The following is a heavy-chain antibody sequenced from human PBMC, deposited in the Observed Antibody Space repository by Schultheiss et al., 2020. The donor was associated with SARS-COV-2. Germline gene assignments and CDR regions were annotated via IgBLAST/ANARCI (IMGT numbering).Heavy chain of an antibody. Sequence: SETLSLTCTVSGGSISSSSYYWGWIRQPPGKGLEWIGYIYYSGSTYYNPSLKSRVTISVDTSKNQFSLKLSSVTAADTAVYYCAKLYDFWSGPYGMDVWGQGTTVTVSS. CDR3: AKLYDFWSGPYGMDV. J-gene: IGHJ6*02. CDR2: IYYSGST. D-gene: IGHD3-3*01. CDR1: GGSISSSSYY. V-gene: IGHV4-39*01.